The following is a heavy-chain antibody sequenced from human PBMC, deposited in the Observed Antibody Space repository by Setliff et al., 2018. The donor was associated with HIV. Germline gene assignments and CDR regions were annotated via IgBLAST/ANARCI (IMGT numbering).Heavy chain of an antibody. V-gene: IGHV6-1*01. CDR3: VRGNVSAFGI. Sequence: SQTLSLTCAISGDSVSSSNRVAWNWIRQSPSRGLEWLGRTYYSSKWYIDYAMSVKGRIIINPDTSKNRFPLQLNSVTPEDTAVYYCVRGNVSAFGIWGQGTMVTVSS. CDR1: GDSVSSSNRVA. D-gene: IGHD2-15*01. J-gene: IGHJ3*02. CDR2: TYYSSKWYI.